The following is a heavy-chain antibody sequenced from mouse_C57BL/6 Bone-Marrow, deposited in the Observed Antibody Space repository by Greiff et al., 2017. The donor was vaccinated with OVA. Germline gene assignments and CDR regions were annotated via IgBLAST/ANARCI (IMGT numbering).Heavy chain of an antibody. CDR3: ARALTGSSYEFAY. D-gene: IGHD1-1*01. CDR2: INPSNGGT. V-gene: IGHV1-53*01. Sequence: QVQLQQPGTELVKPGASVKLSCKASGYTFTSYWMHWVKQRPGQGLEWIGNINPSNGGTNYNEKFKSKATLTVDKSSSTAYMQLSSLTSEASAVYDCARALTGSSYEFAYWGQGTLVTVSA. CDR1: GYTFTSYW. J-gene: IGHJ3*01.